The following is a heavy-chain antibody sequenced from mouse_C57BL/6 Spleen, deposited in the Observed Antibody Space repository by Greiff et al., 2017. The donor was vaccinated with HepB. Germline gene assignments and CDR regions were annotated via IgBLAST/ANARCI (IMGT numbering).Heavy chain of an antibody. V-gene: IGHV6-6*01. CDR2: IRNKANNHAT. D-gene: IGHD2-4*01. CDR3: TMLYDYDDLYYFDY. CDR1: GFTFSDAW. J-gene: IGHJ2*01. Sequence: EVKVEESGGGLVQPGGSMKLSCAASGFTFSDAWMDWVRQSPEKGLEWVAEIRNKANNHATYYAESVKGRFTISRDDSKSSVYLQMNSLRAEDTGIYYCTMLYDYDDLYYFDYWGQGTTLTVSS.